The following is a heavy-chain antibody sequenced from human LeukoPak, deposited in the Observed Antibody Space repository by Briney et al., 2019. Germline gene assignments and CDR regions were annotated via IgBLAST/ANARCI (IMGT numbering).Heavy chain of an antibody. CDR1: GFTFSNYA. D-gene: IGHD1-7*01. V-gene: IGHV3-30*04. CDR3: ARWKSLKGTFDY. J-gene: IGHJ4*02. Sequence: PGGSLRLSCAASGFTFSNYAMNWVRQAPGKGLEWVAVISYDGNKKYYADSVKGRFTISRDNSKNTLYLQMNSLRAEDTAVYYCARWKSLKGTFDYWGRGILVTVSS. CDR2: ISYDGNKK.